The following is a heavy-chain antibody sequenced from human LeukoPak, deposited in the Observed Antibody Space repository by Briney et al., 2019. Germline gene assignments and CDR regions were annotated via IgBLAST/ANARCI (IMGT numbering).Heavy chain of an antibody. CDR1: GFTFGDYA. V-gene: IGHV3-49*03. D-gene: IGHD6-19*01. CDR3: TREPTSSGWYLYYFDY. J-gene: IGHJ4*02. CDR2: IRSKAYGGTT. Sequence: PGGSLRLSCTASGFTFGDYAMSWFRQAPGKGLEWVGFIRSKAYGGTTEYAASVKGRFTISRDDSKSIAYLQMNSLKTEDTAVYYCTREPTSSGWYLYYFDYWGQGALVTVSS.